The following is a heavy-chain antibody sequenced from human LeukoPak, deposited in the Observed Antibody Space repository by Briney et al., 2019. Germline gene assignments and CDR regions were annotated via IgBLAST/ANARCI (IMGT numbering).Heavy chain of an antibody. Sequence: SGPTLVHPTQTLTLTCTFSGLSLRASGMCVSWVRQPPGKALEWLALILWDGDKYYSTSLKTRLTISKDPSKNQLGLTMTNMGPVDTATDYCSRMRGKDAFDIWRQGTIVTVSS. CDR1: GLSLRASGMC. D-gene: IGHD3-16*01. J-gene: IGHJ3*02. V-gene: IGHV2-70*20. CDR2: ILWDGDK. CDR3: SRMRGKDAFDI.